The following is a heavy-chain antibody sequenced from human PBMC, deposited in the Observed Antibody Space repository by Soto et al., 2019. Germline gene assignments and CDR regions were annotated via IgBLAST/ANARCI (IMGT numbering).Heavy chain of an antibody. CDR3: AREDSSSWYGAFDI. D-gene: IGHD6-13*01. CDR2: IYYSGST. V-gene: IGHV4-39*02. J-gene: IGHJ3*02. CDR1: EGYSSSSSCY. Sequence: SETLSLTGTVSEGYSSSSSCYWSWSRQPPGKGLEWIGSIYYSGSTYYTPSLKSRVTISVDTSKNQFSLKRSSVTAADTAVYYCAREDSSSWYGAFDIWGQGTMVTVSS.